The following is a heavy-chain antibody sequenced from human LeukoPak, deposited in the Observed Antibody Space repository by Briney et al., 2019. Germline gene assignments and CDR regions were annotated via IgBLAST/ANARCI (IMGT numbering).Heavy chain of an antibody. J-gene: IGHJ4*02. Sequence: GGSLRLASVAYGFSFSTYEMNWVRQAPGKVLEWVSSISSSSSYIYYADSVKGRFTISRNNAKNSLYLQRSSLRAEDTAVYYCARALNTGSSSSGYWGQGTLVTVSS. CDR2: ISSSSSYI. CDR1: GFSFSTYE. D-gene: IGHD6-6*01. V-gene: IGHV3-21*01. CDR3: ARALNTGSSSSGY.